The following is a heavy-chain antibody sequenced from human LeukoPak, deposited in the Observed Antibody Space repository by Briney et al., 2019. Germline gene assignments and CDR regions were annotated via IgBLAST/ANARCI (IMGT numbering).Heavy chain of an antibody. CDR1: GFPFSSYA. CDR3: AKAVGVAATSPTSYFYYGMDV. Sequence: PGGSLRLSCEASGFPFSSYAMTWVRQAPGKGLEWVSSISDRDGSTYYVGAVKGRFTISRDNSKNTLYLQMNSLRGEDTAVYFCAKAVGVAATSPTSYFYYGMDVWGQGTTVTVSS. D-gene: IGHD2-15*01. J-gene: IGHJ6*02. CDR2: ISDRDGST. V-gene: IGHV3-23*01.